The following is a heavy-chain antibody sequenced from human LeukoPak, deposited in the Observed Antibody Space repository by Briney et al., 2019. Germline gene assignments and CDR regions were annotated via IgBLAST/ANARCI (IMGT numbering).Heavy chain of an antibody. J-gene: IGHJ4*02. D-gene: IGHD3-10*01. CDR2: IKQDGSEK. V-gene: IGHV3-7*01. CDR1: GFTFNNYW. CDR3: ARLRYYGSGSPPAY. Sequence: GGSLRLSCAASGFTFNNYWMSWVRQAPGKGLEWVANIKQDGSEKYYVDSVKGRFTISRDNAKNSLYLQMNSLRAEDTAVYYCARLRYYGSGSPPAYWGQGTLVTVSS.